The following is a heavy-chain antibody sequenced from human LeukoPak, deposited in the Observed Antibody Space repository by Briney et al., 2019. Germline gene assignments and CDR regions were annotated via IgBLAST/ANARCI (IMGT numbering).Heavy chain of an antibody. Sequence: SETLSLTCAVYGGAFGGYYWSWSRGPPGKGLWWIWEINHSVNTDYNPSLKSRVTISVDTSKNQFSLKLSSVTAADTAVYYGARVKRGLLWFGEFKNWFDPWGQGTLVTVSS. J-gene: IGHJ5*02. CDR3: ARVKRGLLWFGEFKNWFDP. CDR1: GGAFGGYY. CDR2: INHSVNT. V-gene: IGHV4-34*01. D-gene: IGHD3-10*01.